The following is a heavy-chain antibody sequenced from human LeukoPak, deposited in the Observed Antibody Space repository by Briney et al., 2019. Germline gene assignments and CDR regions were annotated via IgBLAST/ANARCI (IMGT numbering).Heavy chain of an antibody. CDR2: ISYDGSNK. Sequence: GGSLRLSCAASGFTFSSYAMHWVRQAPGKGLEGVAVISYDGSNKYYADSVKGRFTISRDNSKNTLYLQMNSLRAEDTAVYYCARASGGVSGYDLYYLDYWGQGTLVTVSS. J-gene: IGHJ4*02. CDR1: GFTFSSYA. D-gene: IGHD5-12*01. CDR3: ARASGGVSGYDLYYLDY. V-gene: IGHV3-30*04.